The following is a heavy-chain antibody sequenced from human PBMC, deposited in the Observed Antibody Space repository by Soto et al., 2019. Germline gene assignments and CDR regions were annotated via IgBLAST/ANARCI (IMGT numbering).Heavy chain of an antibody. D-gene: IGHD6-13*01. CDR2: ISSSSSYI. Sequence: EVQLVESGGGLVKPGRSLRLSCAASGFTFSSYSMNWVRQAPGKGLEWVSSISSSSSYIYYADSVKGRFAISRDNAKNSLYLQMNSLRAEDTAVYYCARHHIYSRNWPGRFDPWGQGTLVTVSS. CDR3: ARHHIYSRNWPGRFDP. J-gene: IGHJ5*02. V-gene: IGHV3-21*01. CDR1: GFTFSSYS.